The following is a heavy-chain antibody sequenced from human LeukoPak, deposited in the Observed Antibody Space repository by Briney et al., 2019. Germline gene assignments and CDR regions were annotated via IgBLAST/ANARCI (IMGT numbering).Heavy chain of an antibody. CDR3: AKAGGYDVFNYLDS. Sequence: PGGSLRLSCAASGFTFSSFAMSWVRQAPGKGLEWVSAISAGGGNTYYADSVKGRFTISRDNSKNTVFLQMSTLRAEDTAVFYCAKAGGYDVFNYLDSWGQGALVTVSS. J-gene: IGHJ4*02. V-gene: IGHV3-23*01. CDR2: ISAGGGNT. CDR1: GFTFSSFA. D-gene: IGHD3-9*01.